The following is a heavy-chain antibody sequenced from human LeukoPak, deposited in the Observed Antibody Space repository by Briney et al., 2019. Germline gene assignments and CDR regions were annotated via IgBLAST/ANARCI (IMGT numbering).Heavy chain of an antibody. J-gene: IGHJ5*02. CDR2: ISESGSGT. CDR3: ATRTTVTRPWFDP. CDR1: GFTFRSYW. D-gene: IGHD4-17*01. Sequence: GGSLRLSCAASGFTFRSYWMSWVRQAPGQGLEWVSSISESGSGTYYADSVKGRFTISRDNSKNTLFLQMNSLRADDTAVYYCATRTTVTRPWFDPWGQGTLVTVSS. V-gene: IGHV3-23*01.